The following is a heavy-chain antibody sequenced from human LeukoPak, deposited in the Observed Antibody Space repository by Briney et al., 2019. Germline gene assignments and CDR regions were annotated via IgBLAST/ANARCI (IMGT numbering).Heavy chain of an antibody. J-gene: IGHJ4*02. D-gene: IGHD6-19*01. V-gene: IGHV3-30*04. CDR1: GFTFSSYA. CDR2: ISYDGSNK. Sequence: GGSLRLSCAASGFTFSSYARHWVRQAPGKGLEWVAVISYDGSNKYYADSVKGRFTISRDNSKNTLYLQMNSLRAEDTAVYYCARDPFYRRSGWYGGYFDYWGQGTLVTVSS. CDR3: ARDPFYRRSGWYGGYFDY.